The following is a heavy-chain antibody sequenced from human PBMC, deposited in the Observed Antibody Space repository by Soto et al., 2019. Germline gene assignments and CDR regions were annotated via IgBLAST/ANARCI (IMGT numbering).Heavy chain of an antibody. CDR2: IIPMFGTP. CDR1: GGAFSNYA. D-gene: IGHD5-18*01. V-gene: IGHV1-69*13. Sequence: SVKVYCKTSGGAFSNYAFSWLRQAPGQGLEWMGAIIPMFGTPSYAQMFQGRVTITADESTNTAYMEVSSLTSDDTAVYFCTRENIENSDGLYYAFDIWGQGTTVTVSS. CDR3: TRENIENSDGLYYAFDI. J-gene: IGHJ3*02.